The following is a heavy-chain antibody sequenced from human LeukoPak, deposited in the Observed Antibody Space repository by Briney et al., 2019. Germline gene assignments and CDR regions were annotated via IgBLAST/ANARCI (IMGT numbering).Heavy chain of an antibody. V-gene: IGHV3-66*02. CDR1: GFTLSSYE. CDR3: ARARGTAMPYNWFDP. CDR2: SVDYSGGDT. D-gene: IGHD5-18*01. J-gene: IGHJ5*02. Sequence: GGSLRLSCIASGFTLSSYEMSWIRQAPGKGLEWVSSVDYSGGDTHYADSVKGRFTISRDNSKNTLYLQMNSLRAEDTAVYYCARARGTAMPYNWFDPWGQGTLVTVSS.